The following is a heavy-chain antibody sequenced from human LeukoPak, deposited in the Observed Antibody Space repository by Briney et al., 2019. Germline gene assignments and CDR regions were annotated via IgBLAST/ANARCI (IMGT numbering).Heavy chain of an antibody. CDR3: ARQDSYGSVYYFDY. D-gene: IGHD5-18*01. Sequence: PSETLSLTCTVSGGSISSYYWSWIRQPPGKGLEWIGYIYYSGSTDYNPSLKSRVTISVDTSKNQFSLKLSSVTAADTAAYYCARQDSYGSVYYFDYWGQGTLVTVSS. CDR1: GGSISSYY. V-gene: IGHV4-59*08. J-gene: IGHJ4*02. CDR2: IYYSGST.